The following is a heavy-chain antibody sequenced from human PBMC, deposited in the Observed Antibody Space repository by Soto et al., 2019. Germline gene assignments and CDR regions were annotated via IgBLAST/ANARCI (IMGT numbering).Heavy chain of an antibody. V-gene: IGHV3-30*18. CDR3: EKEESPASSWTFDH. J-gene: IGHJ4*02. CDR2: ISYDGNKE. Sequence: AVSRRPSCEVSGITFSSHGLHWARQAPGKGPDWAEVISYDGNKECYGDSVRGRFTISRDDSRNRLYLQMNSLRAEDTAVYYCEKEESPASSWTFDHWGQGTRVTGSS. D-gene: IGHD6-13*01. CDR1: GITFSSHG.